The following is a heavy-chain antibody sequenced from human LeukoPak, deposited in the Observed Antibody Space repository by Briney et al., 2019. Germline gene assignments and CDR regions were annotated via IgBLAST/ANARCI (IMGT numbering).Heavy chain of an antibody. CDR2: VYDSGST. Sequence: SETLSLTCTVSGDSLSLYFWSWIRQPAGKGLEWIGRVYDSGSTNYNPSLQSRVTMSIDTSKKQFSLELMSVTAADTAVYYCVRDEAYSRGWHGPMFEFWGQGMLVIVSS. CDR3: VRDEAYSRGWHGPMFEF. D-gene: IGHD6-25*01. V-gene: IGHV4-4*07. CDR1: GDSLSLYF. J-gene: IGHJ4*02.